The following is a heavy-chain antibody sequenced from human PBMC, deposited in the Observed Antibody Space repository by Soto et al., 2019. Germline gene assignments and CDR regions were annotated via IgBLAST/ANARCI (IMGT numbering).Heavy chain of an antibody. Sequence: QVQLVQSGAEVKKPGASVKVSCKASGYTFTSYGISWVRQAPGQGLEWMGWISAYNGNTNYAQKLQGRVTMTTDTSTSTAYMELRSLRSDDTAVYYCARDLRRMVRGGNDAFDIWGQGTMVTVSS. CDR1: GYTFTSYG. CDR2: ISAYNGNT. J-gene: IGHJ3*02. D-gene: IGHD3-10*01. V-gene: IGHV1-18*01. CDR3: ARDLRRMVRGGNDAFDI.